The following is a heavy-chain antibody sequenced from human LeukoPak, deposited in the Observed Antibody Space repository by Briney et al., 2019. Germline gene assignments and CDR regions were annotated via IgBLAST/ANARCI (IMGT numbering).Heavy chain of an antibody. D-gene: IGHD2-2*01. CDR3: ARDHAHCSSTSCYDGGY. CDR1: GGSISSSNW. J-gene: IGHJ4*02. V-gene: IGHV4-4*02. Sequence: SGTLSLTCAVSGGSISSSNWWSWGRRPPGKGREGIGEIYHSGSTNYNPSLKSRVTISVDKSKNQFSLKLSSVTAADTAVYYCARDHAHCSSTSCYDGGYWGQGTLVTVSS. CDR2: IYHSGST.